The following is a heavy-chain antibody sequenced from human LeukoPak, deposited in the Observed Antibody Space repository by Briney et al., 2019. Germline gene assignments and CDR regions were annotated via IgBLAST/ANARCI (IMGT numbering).Heavy chain of an antibody. CDR3: ARAPDSSGYYYIADY. Sequence: PGGSLRLSCAASGFTFSSYWMNWARQAPGKGLEWVSIIYSGGSTYYADSVKGRFTISRDNSKNTLYLQMNSLRAEDTAVYYCARAPDSSGYYYIADYWGQGTLVTVSS. J-gene: IGHJ4*02. CDR1: GFTFSSYW. V-gene: IGHV3-53*01. D-gene: IGHD3-22*01. CDR2: IYSGGST.